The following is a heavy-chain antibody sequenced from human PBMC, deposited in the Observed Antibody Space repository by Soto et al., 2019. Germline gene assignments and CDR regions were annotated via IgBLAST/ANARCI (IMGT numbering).Heavy chain of an antibody. CDR1: GFTFSSYG. V-gene: IGHV3-30*18. J-gene: IGHJ6*02. Sequence: QVQLVESGGGVVQPGRSLRLSCAASGFTFSSYGMHWVRQAPGKGLEWVAVISYDGSNKYYADSVKGRFTISRDNSKNTLYLQMNSLRAEDTAVYYCAKDSNDFWSGYYSLPYYYYGMDVWGQGPTVTVSS. CDR3: AKDSNDFWSGYYSLPYYYYGMDV. CDR2: ISYDGSNK. D-gene: IGHD3-3*01.